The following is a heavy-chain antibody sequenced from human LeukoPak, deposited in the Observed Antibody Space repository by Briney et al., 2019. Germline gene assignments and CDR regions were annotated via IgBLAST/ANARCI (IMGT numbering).Heavy chain of an antibody. V-gene: IGHV3-23*01. CDR3: AKAGHTVTTELDY. Sequence: GGSLRLSCAAFGVSFSAYAMSWVRQAPGKGLEWVSIITSTGSSTFYADSVKGRFTISRDNSKNTLFLQMNGLRAQDTALYYCAKAGHTVTTELDYWGQGTLVTVSS. CDR2: ITSTGSST. CDR1: GVSFSAYA. J-gene: IGHJ4*02. D-gene: IGHD4-17*01.